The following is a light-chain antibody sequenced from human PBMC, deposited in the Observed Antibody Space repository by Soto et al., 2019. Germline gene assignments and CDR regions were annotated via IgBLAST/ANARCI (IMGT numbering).Light chain of an antibody. V-gene: IGKV3-15*01. Sequence: EIVMTQSPATLSVSPGERATLSCRASQAVSTNLAWYQEKPGQAPRLLIYGASTRATGFPARFSGSGSGTEFTLTISSLQSEDFAVYYCQQYGNFPYTFGQGTKLEIK. J-gene: IGKJ2*01. CDR1: QAVSTN. CDR3: QQYGNFPYT. CDR2: GAS.